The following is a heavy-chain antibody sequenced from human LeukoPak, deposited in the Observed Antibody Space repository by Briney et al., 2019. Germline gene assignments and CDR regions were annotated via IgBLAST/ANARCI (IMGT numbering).Heavy chain of an antibody. CDR2: ISSSSSTI. V-gene: IGHV3-48*01. CDR3: VRGSYGAYDY. D-gene: IGHD4-17*01. J-gene: IGHJ4*02. CDR1: GYTFSLYS. Sequence: GGSLTLSCAVSGYTFSLYSMKWVRQARGKGVEWVSDISSSSSTIYYADSVKGRFTISRDNAKNSLYLQMNSLRAEDTAVYYCVRGSYGAYDYWGQGSLVTVSS.